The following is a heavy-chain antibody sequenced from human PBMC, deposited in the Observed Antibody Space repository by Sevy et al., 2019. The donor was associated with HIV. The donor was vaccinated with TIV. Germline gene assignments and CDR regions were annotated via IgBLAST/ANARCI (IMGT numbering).Heavy chain of an antibody. Sequence: APVKVSCKASGYTFTGYYMHWVRQAPGQGLEWMGWINPNSGGTNYAQKFQGRVTMTRDTSISTAYMELSRLRSDDTAVYYCARGERYDYYRHFDYWGQGTLVTVSS. V-gene: IGHV1-2*02. CDR2: INPNSGGT. CDR1: GYTFTGYY. D-gene: IGHD5-12*01. CDR3: ARGERYDYYRHFDY. J-gene: IGHJ4*02.